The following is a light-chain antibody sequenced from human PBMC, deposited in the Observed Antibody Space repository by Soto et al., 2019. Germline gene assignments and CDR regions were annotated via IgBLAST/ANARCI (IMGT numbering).Light chain of an antibody. CDR1: QSISGN. V-gene: IGKV3D-15*01. Sequence: EIGMTLSRAAVSGAGGERATLSCRASQSISGNLAWHQQKPGRAPRLLIYGASTRATGIPARFSGSGSGTEFTLTISSLQSEDFAVYYCQQYHNWPLTFRQGTRLEIK. CDR3: QQYHNWPLT. CDR2: GAS. J-gene: IGKJ5*01.